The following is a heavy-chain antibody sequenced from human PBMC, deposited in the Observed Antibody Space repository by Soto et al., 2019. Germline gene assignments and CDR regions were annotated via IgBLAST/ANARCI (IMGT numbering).Heavy chain of an antibody. CDR3: GRGPSPRAPAGGTPYYYAMDV. CDR1: GYDFTAYD. J-gene: IGHJ6*02. Sequence: ASVKVSCKASGYDFTAYDINLVRQASWQGLEWMGWMNPINGAAGSARRFQGRISMTRNTATGTAYLELTSLRSDDSAVYYCGRGPSPRAPAGGTPYYYAMDVWGQGTTVTVSS. CDR2: MNPINGAA. D-gene: IGHD6-13*01. V-gene: IGHV1-8*02.